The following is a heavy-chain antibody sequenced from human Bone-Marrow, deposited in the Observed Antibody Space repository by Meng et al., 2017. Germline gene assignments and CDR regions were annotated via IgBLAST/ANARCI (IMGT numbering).Heavy chain of an antibody. CDR3: ARQFDILTGYYVPTKHYGMDV. J-gene: IGHJ6*02. Sequence: GESLKISCKGSGYSFTSYWISWVRQMPGKGLEWMGIIYPGDSDTRYSPSFQGQVTISADKSISTAYLQWSSLKASDTAMYYCARQFDILTGYYVPTKHYGMDVWGQGTTVTVSS. V-gene: IGHV5-51*01. D-gene: IGHD3-9*01. CDR1: GYSFTSYW. CDR2: IYPGDSDT.